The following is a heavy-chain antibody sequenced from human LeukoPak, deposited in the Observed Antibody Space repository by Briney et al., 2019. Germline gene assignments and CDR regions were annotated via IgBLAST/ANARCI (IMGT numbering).Heavy chain of an antibody. Sequence: SGTLSLTCTVSGGSISSYYWSWIRQPPGKGLEWIGYIYYSGSTNYNPSLKSRVTISVDTSKNQFSLKLSSVTAADTAVYHCARRVTAENWYFDLWGRGTLVTVSS. CDR2: IYYSGST. V-gene: IGHV4-59*01. CDR3: ARRVTAENWYFDL. CDR1: GGSISSYY. D-gene: IGHD6-25*01. J-gene: IGHJ2*01.